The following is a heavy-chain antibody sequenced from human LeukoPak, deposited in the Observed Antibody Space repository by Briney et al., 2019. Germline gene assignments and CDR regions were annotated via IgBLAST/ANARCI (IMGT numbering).Heavy chain of an antibody. J-gene: IGHJ4*02. D-gene: IGHD3-22*01. V-gene: IGHV3-7*01. CDR1: GFIFSSFW. Sequence: GWSLRLSCTASGFIFSSFWMAWVRQAPGKGLEWVANIKPDGSLQFYGDSVKGRFTISRDNAKNSLYLQMNNLRAEDTALYYCATSYDSSGCDWGQGTLVTVSS. CDR3: ATSYDSSGCD. CDR2: IKPDGSLQ.